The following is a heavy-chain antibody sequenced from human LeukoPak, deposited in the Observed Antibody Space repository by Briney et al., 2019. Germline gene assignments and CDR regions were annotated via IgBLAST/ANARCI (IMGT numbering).Heavy chain of an antibody. CDR2: IQSETDGGTT. J-gene: IGHJ3*02. CDR1: GFTFSSYA. V-gene: IGHV3-15*01. CDR3: TTDQVNYDYVWGNNDAFDI. Sequence: GGSLRLSCAASGFTFSSYAMTWVRQAPGKGLEWIGRIQSETDGGTTDYAAPVKGRFTISRDDSKNMLYLQMNSLKNEDTAVYYCTTDQVNYDYVWGNNDAFDIWGQGTMVTVSS. D-gene: IGHD3-16*01.